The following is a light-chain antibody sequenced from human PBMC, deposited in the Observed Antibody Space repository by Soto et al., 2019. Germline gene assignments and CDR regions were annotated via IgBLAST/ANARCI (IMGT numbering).Light chain of an antibody. V-gene: IGLV4-60*02. Sequence: QPVLTQPSSASASLGSSVKLTCTLTGGHSSYIIAWHQQQPGKAPRYLMKLEGTGSYNKGSGVPDRFSGSSSGADRYLTISNLQFEDEADYYCETWDRNTVVFGGGTKLTVL. CDR2: LEGTGSY. CDR1: GGHSSYI. CDR3: ETWDRNTVV. J-gene: IGLJ2*01.